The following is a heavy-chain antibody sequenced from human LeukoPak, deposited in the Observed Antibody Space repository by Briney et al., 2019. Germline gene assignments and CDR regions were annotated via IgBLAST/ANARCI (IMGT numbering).Heavy chain of an antibody. CDR1: CGSMNSHY. J-gene: IGHJ5*02. V-gene: IGHV4-59*07. CDR2: IYYCGST. D-gene: IGHD5-18*01. Sequence: SDTLSLTCSVSCGSMNSHYWRWIRQPPGKGLEWMVYIYYCGSTNYNPSLTSQVTISVDTSKNQSSLKRSSVTAAAPAVSCEASTAPGGPSNEGNNWFDPWGQGTLVTVSS. CDR3: ASTAPGGPSNEGNNWFDP.